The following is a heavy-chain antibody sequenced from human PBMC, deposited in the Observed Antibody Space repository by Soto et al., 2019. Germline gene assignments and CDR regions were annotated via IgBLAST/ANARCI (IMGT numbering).Heavy chain of an antibody. CDR2: IWYDGSNK. Sequence: GGSLRLSCAASGFSFSSYGMHWVRQAPGKGLEWVAVIWYDGSNKYYADSVKGRFTISRDNSKNTLYLQMNSLRAEDTAVYYCARTYGGNSGWFDTWGQGTLVTVSS. V-gene: IGHV3-33*01. CDR3: ARTYGGNSGWFDT. CDR1: GFSFSSYG. D-gene: IGHD4-17*01. J-gene: IGHJ5*02.